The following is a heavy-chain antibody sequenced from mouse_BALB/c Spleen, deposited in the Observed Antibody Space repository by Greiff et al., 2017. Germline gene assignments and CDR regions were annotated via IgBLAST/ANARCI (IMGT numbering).Heavy chain of an antibody. J-gene: IGHJ4*01. CDR1: GFAFSSYD. CDR3: ARHYHYGNYYAMDY. Sequence: DVKLVESGGGLVKPGGSLKLSCAASGFAFSSYDMSWVRQTPEKRLEWVAYISSGGGSTYYPDTVKDRFTISRDNAKNTLYLQMSSLKSEDTAMYYCARHYHYGNYYAMDYWGQGTSVTVSS. V-gene: IGHV5-12-1*01. D-gene: IGHD1-1*01. CDR2: ISSGGGST.